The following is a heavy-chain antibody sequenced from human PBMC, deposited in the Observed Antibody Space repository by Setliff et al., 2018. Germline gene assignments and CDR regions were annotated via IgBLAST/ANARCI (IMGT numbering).Heavy chain of an antibody. CDR2: ISTSGSYI. Sequence: GGSLRLSCAASGFTFSSYSMNWVRQAPGKGLEWVSSISTSGSYIYYVDSVKGRFTISRDNAKNSLYLQMNSLRAEDTAVYYCVRGEMFSTSPRADWGQGTQVTVSS. CDR3: VRGEMFSTSPRAD. V-gene: IGHV3-21*01. CDR1: GFTFSSYS. D-gene: IGHD2-2*01. J-gene: IGHJ4*02.